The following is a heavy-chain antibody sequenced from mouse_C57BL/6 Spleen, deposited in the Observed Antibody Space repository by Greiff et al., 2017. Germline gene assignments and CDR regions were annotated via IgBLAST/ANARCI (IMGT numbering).Heavy chain of an antibody. J-gene: IGHJ2*01. D-gene: IGHD1-1*01. CDR1: GFTFSSYG. CDR2: ISSGGSYT. CDR3: ARHLVATGDYYFDY. Sequence: EVQLVESGGDLVKPGGSLKLSCAASGFTFSSYGMSWVRQTPDKRLGWVATISSGGSYTYYPDSVKGRFTISRDNAKNTLYLQMSSLKSEDTAMYYCARHLVATGDYYFDYWGQGTTLTVSS. V-gene: IGHV5-6*01.